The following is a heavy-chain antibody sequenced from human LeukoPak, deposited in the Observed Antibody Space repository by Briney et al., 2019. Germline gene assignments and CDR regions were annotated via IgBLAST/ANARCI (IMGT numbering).Heavy chain of an antibody. D-gene: IGHD3-22*01. Sequence: GGSLRLSCAASGFTFSSYAMSWVRQAPGKGLEWVSAISGSGGSTYYADSVKGRFTISRDNSKNTLYLQMNSLRAGDTAVYYCAKDPRYYYDSSGYSPYYFDYWGQGTLVTVSS. CDR3: AKDPRYYYDSSGYSPYYFDY. J-gene: IGHJ4*02. V-gene: IGHV3-23*01. CDR1: GFTFSSYA. CDR2: ISGSGGST.